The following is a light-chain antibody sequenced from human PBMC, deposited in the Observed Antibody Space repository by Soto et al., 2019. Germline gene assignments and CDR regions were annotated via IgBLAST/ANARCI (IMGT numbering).Light chain of an antibody. CDR1: QSLLHSNGYNS. Sequence: DIVMTQSPLSLPVTPGEPASISCRSSQSLLHSNGYNSLDWYLQKAGQSPQLLIYLGSNRASGVPDRFSGSGSGTDFTLKISRVEDEDVGVYYCMQALQTPLTLGGGTKVDIK. J-gene: IGKJ4*01. CDR2: LGS. V-gene: IGKV2-28*01. CDR3: MQALQTPLT.